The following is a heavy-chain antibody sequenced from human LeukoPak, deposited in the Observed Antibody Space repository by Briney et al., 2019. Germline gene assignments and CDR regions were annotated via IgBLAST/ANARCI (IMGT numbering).Heavy chain of an antibody. CDR2: INPNSGGT. CDR1: GYTFTGYY. J-gene: IGHJ4*02. D-gene: IGHD2-2*01. Sequence: ASVKVSCKASGYTFTGYYMHWVRQAPGQGLEWMGWINPNSGGTNYAQKFQGRVTMTRDTSISTAYMELSRLRSDDTAVYYCARRVVPAAIGFYFDYWGQGTLVTVSS. V-gene: IGHV1-2*02. CDR3: ARRVVPAAIGFYFDY.